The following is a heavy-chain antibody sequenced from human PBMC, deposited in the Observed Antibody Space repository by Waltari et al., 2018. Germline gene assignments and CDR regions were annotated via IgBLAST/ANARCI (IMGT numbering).Heavy chain of an antibody. Sequence: QVQLVQSGAEVKKPGASVKVSCQASGYTFTSYYMHWVRQAPGQGLEWMGISNPSGGGTSYAQKFHGRVTMTRDTATSTVYMELSSLRSEDTAVYYCARVVAARGYNWFDPWGQGTLVTVSS. D-gene: IGHD6-6*01. V-gene: IGHV1-46*01. J-gene: IGHJ5*02. CDR2: SNPSGGGT. CDR1: GYTFTSYY. CDR3: ARVVAARGYNWFDP.